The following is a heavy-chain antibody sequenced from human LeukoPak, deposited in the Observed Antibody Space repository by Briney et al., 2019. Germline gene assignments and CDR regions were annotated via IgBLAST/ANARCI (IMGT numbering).Heavy chain of an antibody. CDR1: GFTFDDYA. J-gene: IGHJ4*02. CDR3: AKADMVRGVDYFDY. D-gene: IGHD3-10*01. CDR2: ISWNSGSI. V-gene: IGHV3-9*01. Sequence: GRSLRLSCAASGFTFDDYAMHWVRQAPGKGLEWVSGISWNSGSIGYADSVKGRFTISRDNAKNSLYLQMNSLRAEDTALYYCAKADMVRGVDYFDYWGQGTLVTVSS.